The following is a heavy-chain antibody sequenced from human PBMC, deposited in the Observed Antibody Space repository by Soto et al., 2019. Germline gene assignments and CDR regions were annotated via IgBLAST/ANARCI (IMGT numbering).Heavy chain of an antibody. Sequence: PGGSLRLSCAASGFTFSSYAMSWVRQAPGKGLEWVSAISGSGGSTYYADSVKGRFTISRDNSKNTLYLQMNSLRAEDTAVYYCAKIPLSYYYYGMDVWGQGTTVTVSS. V-gene: IGHV3-23*01. CDR3: AKIPLSYYYYGMDV. CDR2: ISGSGGST. J-gene: IGHJ6*02. CDR1: GFTFSSYA.